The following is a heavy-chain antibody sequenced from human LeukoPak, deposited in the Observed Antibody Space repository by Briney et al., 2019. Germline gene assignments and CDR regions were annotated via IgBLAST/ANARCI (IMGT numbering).Heavy chain of an antibody. CDR1: GFTFSSYW. D-gene: IGHD2-15*01. V-gene: IGHV3-74*01. Sequence: PGGSLRLSCAASGFTFSSYWMHWVRQAPGKGLLWVSRSNGDGSSTAYADSVKGRFTISRDNAKNTLYLQMNSLRAEDAALYYCARAGYCSGGNCYSSYYDYWGQGTLVTVSS. CDR3: ARAGYCSGGNCYSSYYDY. J-gene: IGHJ4*02. CDR2: SNGDGSST.